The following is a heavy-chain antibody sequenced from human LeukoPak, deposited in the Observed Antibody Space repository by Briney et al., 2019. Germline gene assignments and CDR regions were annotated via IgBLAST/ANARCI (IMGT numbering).Heavy chain of an antibody. V-gene: IGHV3-23*01. CDR2: ISGTGAST. Sequence: PGGSLRLSRAASGFTFSSYDMNWVRQAPGKGLKWVSGISGTGASTYYADSVKGRFTVSRDNSKNTVYLQMKSLRAEDTAIYYCARDRDQNYGSGSYDIWGQGTKVTVSS. CDR3: ARDRDQNYGSGSYDI. CDR1: GFTFSSYD. J-gene: IGHJ3*02. D-gene: IGHD3-10*01.